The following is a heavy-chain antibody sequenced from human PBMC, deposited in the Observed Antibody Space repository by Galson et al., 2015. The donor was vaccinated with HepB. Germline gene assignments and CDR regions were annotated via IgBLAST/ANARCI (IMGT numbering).Heavy chain of an antibody. J-gene: IGHJ6*03. CDR1: GYTFTSYA. CDR2: MNTNTGKP. V-gene: IGHV7-4-1*02. Sequence: SVKVSCKASGYTFTSYAMNWVRQAPGQGLEWMGWMNTNTGKPTYAPGFAGRFVFSLDTSATTAYLQISSLETDDTAVYYCARSPLRFLDWLPYYDYYYMDVWGEGTTVTVSS. D-gene: IGHD3-3*01. CDR3: ARSPLRFLDWLPYYDYYYMDV.